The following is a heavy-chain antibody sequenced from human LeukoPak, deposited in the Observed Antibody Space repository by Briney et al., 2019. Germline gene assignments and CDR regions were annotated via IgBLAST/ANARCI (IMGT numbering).Heavy chain of an antibody. CDR2: IIPIFGTA. V-gene: IGHV1-69*05. J-gene: IGHJ6*03. CDR1: GGTFSSYA. CDR3: ARSGAAAIDYYYYMDV. Sequence: SVKVSCKASGGTFSSYAISCVRQAPGQGLEWMGGIIPIFGTANYAQKFQGRVTITTDESTSTAYMELSSLRSEDTAVYYCARSGAAAIDYYYYMDVWGKGTTVTVSS. D-gene: IGHD2-2*02.